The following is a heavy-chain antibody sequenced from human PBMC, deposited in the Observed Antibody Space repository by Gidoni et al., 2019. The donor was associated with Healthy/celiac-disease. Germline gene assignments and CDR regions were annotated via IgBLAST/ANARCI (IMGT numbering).Heavy chain of an antibody. V-gene: IGHV1-58*02. J-gene: IGHJ4*02. CDR1: GFSFTSSG. Sequence: QMQLVQSGPEVKKPGTSVKVSCKASGFSFTSSGMQWVRQARGQRLEWIGWIVVGSGNTNYAQKFQERVTITRDMSTSTAYMELSSLRSEDTAVYYCAADIGPSSGWYKWGQGTLVTVSS. CDR2: IVVGSGNT. CDR3: AADIGPSSGWYK. D-gene: IGHD6-19*01.